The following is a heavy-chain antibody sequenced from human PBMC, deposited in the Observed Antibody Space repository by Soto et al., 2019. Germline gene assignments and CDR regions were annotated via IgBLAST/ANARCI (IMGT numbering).Heavy chain of an antibody. V-gene: IGHV3-48*01. CDR1: GFTFSTHS. J-gene: IGHJ3*02. Sequence: GGSLRLSCSASGFTFSTHSVSWVRQAPGKGLEWVSYISSSSSTTYYVDSVKGRFTISRDNAKNSLYLQMNSLRAEDTALYYCAREYCGRTNRHGAFDIWGQGTMVTVSS. CDR3: AREYCGRTNRHGAFDI. CDR2: ISSSSSTT. D-gene: IGHD2-2*01.